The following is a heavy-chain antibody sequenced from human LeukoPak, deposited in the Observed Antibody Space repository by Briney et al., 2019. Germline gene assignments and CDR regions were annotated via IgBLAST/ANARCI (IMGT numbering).Heavy chain of an antibody. Sequence: GASVKVSCKASGLTFTGVNYIHWVRQAPGQGPEWMGWINTNNGVTDYARKFQGRVTMTRDTSISTAYMELYRLTSDDMAMYYCTRDRLSKWFDPWGQGSPVTVSS. CDR3: TRDRLSKWFDP. J-gene: IGHJ5*02. CDR1: GLTFTGVNY. D-gene: IGHD5-12*01. V-gene: IGHV1-2*02. CDR2: INTNNGVT.